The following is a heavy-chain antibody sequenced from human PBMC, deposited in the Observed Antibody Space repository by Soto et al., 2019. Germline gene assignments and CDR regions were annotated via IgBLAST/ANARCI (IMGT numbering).Heavy chain of an antibody. CDR2: IYPGDSDT. J-gene: IGHJ6*02. CDR3: ARNLSSYYYGMDV. V-gene: IGHV5-51*01. Sequence: PGEAQRICSKVSGYSFTSYWIGWLRQMPGKGLEWMGIIYPGDSDTRYSPSFQGQVTISADKSISTAYLQWSSLKVSDTAMYYCARNLSSYYYGMDVWGQGTTVTVS. CDR1: GYSFTSYW.